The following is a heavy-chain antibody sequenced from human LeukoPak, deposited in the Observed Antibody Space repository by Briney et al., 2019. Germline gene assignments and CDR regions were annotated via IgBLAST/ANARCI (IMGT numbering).Heavy chain of an antibody. CDR3: AKDRTYYDILTGYYRHYYYGMDV. CDR1: GLTFSSYG. V-gene: IGHV3-30*18. CDR2: ISYDGSNK. Sequence: GGSLRLSCAASGLTFSSYGMRWVRQAPGKGLEWVAVISYDGSNKYYADSVKGRFTISRDNSKNTLYLQMNSLRAEDTAVYYCAKDRTYYDILTGYYRHYYYGMDVWGQGTTVTVSS. J-gene: IGHJ6*02. D-gene: IGHD3-9*01.